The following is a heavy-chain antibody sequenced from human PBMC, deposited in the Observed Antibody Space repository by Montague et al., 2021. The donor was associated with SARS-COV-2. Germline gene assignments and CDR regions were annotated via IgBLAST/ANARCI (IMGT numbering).Heavy chain of an antibody. CDR1: RLTFTGYA. Sequence: SLRLSCAASRLTFTGYAMHWVRQAPGKGLEWLTLISFDETNQNYTDSVKGRFTISRDNSKNTLYLQMDSLRPEDTAVYYCAREGYRSGNCYNDYWGQGTLVTVSS. CDR2: ISFDETNQ. D-gene: IGHD3-16*02. J-gene: IGHJ4*01. V-gene: IGHV3-30*04. CDR3: AREGYRSGNCYNDY.